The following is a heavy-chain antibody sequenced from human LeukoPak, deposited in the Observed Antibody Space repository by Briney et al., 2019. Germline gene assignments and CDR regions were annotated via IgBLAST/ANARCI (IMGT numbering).Heavy chain of an antibody. CDR2: IYNTDYT. CDR1: GGIIGSYY. Sequence: SETLSLTCTVSGGIIGSYYWSWIRQPPGKGLEWIAYIYNTDYTKYNPSLKSRVTISVDSSRNQVSLELRSVTAADTAVYSCAGDTSLGMPQWFDPWGQGALVTVSS. J-gene: IGHJ5*02. V-gene: IGHV4-59*01. CDR3: AGDTSLGMPQWFDP. D-gene: IGHD2-2*01.